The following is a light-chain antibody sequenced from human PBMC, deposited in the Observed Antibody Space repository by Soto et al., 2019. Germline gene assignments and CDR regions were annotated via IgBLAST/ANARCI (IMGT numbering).Light chain of an antibody. CDR2: DVT. CDR1: SSDVGGYDH. CDR3: SSYTNKDTLL. J-gene: IGLJ3*02. Sequence: QSALTQPASVSGSPGQSITISCTGTSSDVGGYDHVSCYQQHPGKAPKLIIYDVTVRPSGISRRFSGSKSDNTAYLAVSGLQPEDEADYYCSSYTNKDTLLFGGGTKLTVL. V-gene: IGLV2-14*03.